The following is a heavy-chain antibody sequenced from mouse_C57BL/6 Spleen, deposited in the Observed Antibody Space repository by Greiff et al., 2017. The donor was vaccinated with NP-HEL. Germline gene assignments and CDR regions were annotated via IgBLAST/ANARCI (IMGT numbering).Heavy chain of an antibody. J-gene: IGHJ2*01. CDR3: ARLRGIYYDYDEDFDY. Sequence: QVQLQQPGAELVKPGASVKLSCKASGYTFTSYWMQWVKQRPGQGLEWIGEIDPSDSYTNYNQKFKGKATLTVDTSSSTAYMQLSSLTSEDSAVYYCARLRGIYYDYDEDFDYWGQGTTLTVSS. CDR2: IDPSDSYT. CDR1: GYTFTSYW. V-gene: IGHV1-50*01. D-gene: IGHD2-4*01.